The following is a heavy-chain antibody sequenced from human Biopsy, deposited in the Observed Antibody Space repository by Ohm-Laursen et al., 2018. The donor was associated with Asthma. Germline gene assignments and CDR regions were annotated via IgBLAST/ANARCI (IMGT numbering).Heavy chain of an antibody. CDR2: ISFDGTNR. J-gene: IGHJ4*02. V-gene: IGHV3-30*18. D-gene: IGHD1-26*01. CDR1: GFTFSNYG. Sequence: SLRLSCAASGFTFSNYGMHWVRQAPGKGLEWVAVISFDGTNRNYTDSVKGRFTISRDNSRNTLHLEMNSLRAEDTAVYFCAKEVFPGWELRRGPDSWGQGALVTVSS. CDR3: AKEVFPGWELRRGPDS.